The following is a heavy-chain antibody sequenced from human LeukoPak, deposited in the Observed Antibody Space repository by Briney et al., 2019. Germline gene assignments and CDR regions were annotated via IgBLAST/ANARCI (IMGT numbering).Heavy chain of an antibody. CDR3: ARENLLRYFDWLSSGDHFDY. J-gene: IGHJ4*02. CDR1: GYTFTNYD. D-gene: IGHD3-9*01. V-gene: IGHV1-2*02. CDR2: INPNSGGT. Sequence: GASVRVSCKASGYTFTNYDINWVRQAPGQGLEWMGWINPNSGGTNYAQKFQGRVTMTRDTSISTAYMELSRLRSDDTAVYYCARENLLRYFDWLSSGDHFDYWGQGTLVTVSS.